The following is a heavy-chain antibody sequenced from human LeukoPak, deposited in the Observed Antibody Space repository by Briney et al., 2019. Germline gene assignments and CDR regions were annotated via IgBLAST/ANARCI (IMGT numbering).Heavy chain of an antibody. D-gene: IGHD2-15*01. CDR1: GFSFSSYP. CDR3: ARSKGGSGGGLDY. Sequence: PGGSLRLSCAASGFSFSSYPMNWVRQAPGKGLEWVSIISSSSSYIYYADSVKGRFTISRDNAKNSLYLQMNSLRAEDTAVYYCARSKGGSGGGLDYWGQGTLVTVSS. J-gene: IGHJ4*02. CDR2: ISSSSSYI. V-gene: IGHV3-21*01.